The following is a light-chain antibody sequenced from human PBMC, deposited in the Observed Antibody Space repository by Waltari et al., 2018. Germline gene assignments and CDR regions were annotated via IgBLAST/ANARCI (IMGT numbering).Light chain of an antibody. Sequence: DILLTHPQDPLPVSLGEGPTINCKSSQKGLYSSNNRNSLACYQQKAGQPPKVLFYWEFTRESGVLDRLSGSGFGTDSTPPTSGLQAEDVAVYYCNKYYSIPWTFGQGTKGEIK. CDR1: QKGLYSSNNRNS. CDR3: NKYYSIPWT. V-gene: IGKV4-1*01. CDR2: WEF. J-gene: IGKJ1*01.